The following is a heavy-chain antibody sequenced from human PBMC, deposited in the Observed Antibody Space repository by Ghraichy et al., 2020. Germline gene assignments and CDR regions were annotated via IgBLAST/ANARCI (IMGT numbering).Heavy chain of an antibody. CDR3: AKDPNYDSSGYPVSCGY. V-gene: IGHV3-23*01. CDR1: GFTFSSYA. D-gene: IGHD3-22*01. CDR2: ISGSGGST. J-gene: IGHJ4*02. Sequence: GGSLRLSCAASGFTFSSYAMSWVRQAPGKGLEWVSAISGSGGSTYYADSVKGRFTISRDNSKNTLYLQMNSLRAEDTAVYYCAKDPNYDSSGYPVSCGYWGQGTLVTVSS.